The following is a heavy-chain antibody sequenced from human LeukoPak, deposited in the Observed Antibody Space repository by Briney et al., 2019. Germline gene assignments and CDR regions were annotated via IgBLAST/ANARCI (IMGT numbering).Heavy chain of an antibody. V-gene: IGHV1-2*02. CDR2: INPNSGGT. D-gene: IGHD2-21*02. CDR1: GYTFTGYY. J-gene: IGHJ4*02. Sequence: ASVKVSCKASGYTFTGYYMHWVRQAPGQGLEWMVWINPNSGGTNSAQKFQGRVTMTRDTSISTAHMELSRLRSDDTAVYYCAREGDCGGDCHLDYWGQGTLVTVSS. CDR3: AREGDCGGDCHLDY.